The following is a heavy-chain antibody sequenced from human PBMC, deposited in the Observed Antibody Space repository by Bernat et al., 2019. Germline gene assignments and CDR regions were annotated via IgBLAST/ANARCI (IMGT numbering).Heavy chain of an antibody. CDR2: ASNDGTNK. CDR1: GFTSRSSG. J-gene: IGHJ4*02. CDR3: ARDGSDWCPDF. D-gene: IGHD3-9*01. Sequence: QVQLVASGGGVVRPGTSLRLSCVGSGFTSRSSGFHWVRQAPGTGLEWVPLASNDGTNKPYADSVRGRFTNSRDNSKNTVYLNMNSLRVDDTAIYYCARDGSDWCPDFWGLGTLVTVAP. V-gene: IGHV3-30*19.